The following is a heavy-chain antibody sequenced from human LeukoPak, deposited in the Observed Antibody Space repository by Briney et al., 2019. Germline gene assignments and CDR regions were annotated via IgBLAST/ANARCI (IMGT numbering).Heavy chain of an antibody. J-gene: IGHJ5*02. CDR2: IYYSGST. CDR3: ARDYDSSGYYL. CDR1: GGSISSYY. V-gene: IGHV4-59*01. D-gene: IGHD3-22*01. Sequence: SETLSLTCTVSGGSISSYYWSWIRQPPGKGLEWIGYIYYSGSTNYNPSLKSRVTISVDTSKNQFSLKLSSVTAADTAAYYCARDYDSSGYYLWGQGTLVTVSS.